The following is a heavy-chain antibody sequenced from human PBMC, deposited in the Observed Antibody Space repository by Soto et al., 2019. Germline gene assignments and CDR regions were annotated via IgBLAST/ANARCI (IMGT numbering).Heavy chain of an antibody. V-gene: IGHV1-18*01. CDR2: ISAYNGNT. CDR1: GYTFTSYG. CDR3: ATKISETRPDYDILTGTAY. Sequence: ASVKVSCKASGYTFTSYGISWVRQAPGQGLEWMGWISAYNGNTNYAQKLQGRVTMTTDTSTSTAYMELRSLRSDDTAVYYCATKISETRPDYDILTGTAYWGQGTLVPVSS. J-gene: IGHJ4*02. D-gene: IGHD3-9*01.